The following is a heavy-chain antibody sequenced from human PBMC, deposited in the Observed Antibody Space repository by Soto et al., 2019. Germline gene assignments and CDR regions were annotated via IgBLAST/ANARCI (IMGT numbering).Heavy chain of an antibody. D-gene: IGHD6-19*01. CDR3: AKDLIGTAVAGTVAVDY. Sequence: GGSLRLSCAASGFTFSSYGMHWVRQAPGKGLEWVAVISYDGSNKYYADSVKGRFTISRDNSKNTLYLQMNSLRAEDTAVYYCAKDLIGTAVAGTVAVDYWGQGTLVTVSS. CDR2: ISYDGSNK. CDR1: GFTFSSYG. J-gene: IGHJ4*02. V-gene: IGHV3-30*18.